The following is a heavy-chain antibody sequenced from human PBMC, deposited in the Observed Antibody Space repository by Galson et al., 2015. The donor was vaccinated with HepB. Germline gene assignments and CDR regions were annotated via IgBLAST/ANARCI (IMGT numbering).Heavy chain of an antibody. D-gene: IGHD2-15*01. CDR1: GGTFSSYA. CDR3: ARDSCSGGSCYPINWFDP. V-gene: IGHV1-69*04. J-gene: IGHJ5*02. Sequence: SVKVSCKASGGTFSSYAISWVRQAPGQGLEWMGRIIPILGIANYAQKFQGRVTITADKSTSTAYMELSSLRSEDTAVYYCARDSCSGGSCYPINWFDPWGQGTLVTVSS. CDR2: IIPILGIA.